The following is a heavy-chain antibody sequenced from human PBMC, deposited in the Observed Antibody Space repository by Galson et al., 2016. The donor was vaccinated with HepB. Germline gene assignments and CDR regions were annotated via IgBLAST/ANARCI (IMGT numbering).Heavy chain of an antibody. CDR3: AEEQGQWLAAALSWIDP. CDR1: GFTFSNYP. Sequence: SLRLSCAASGFTFSNYPMSWVRQAPGKGLEWVSSISGGGDSTYYADSLKGRFTVSRDNSKNMLYLQMNSLRVEDTAVYHCAEEQGQWLAAALSWIDPWGQGTQVTVSS. D-gene: IGHD6-19*01. CDR2: ISGGGDST. V-gene: IGHV3-23*01. J-gene: IGHJ5*02.